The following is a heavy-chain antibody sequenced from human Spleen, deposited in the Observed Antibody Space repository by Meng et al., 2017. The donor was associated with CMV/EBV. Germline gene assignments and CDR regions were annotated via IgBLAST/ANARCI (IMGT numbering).Heavy chain of an antibody. CDR1: GYSFTTYW. Sequence: GGSLRLSCKGSGYSFTTYWIGWVRQMPGKGLEWMGIIYPDDSDTRYSPSFQGQVTISADKSISTAYLQWSSLKASDTAMFYCARHYLGVNYYYYGMGVWGQGTTVTVSS. J-gene: IGHJ6*02. V-gene: IGHV5-51*01. CDR2: IYPDDSDT. D-gene: IGHD3-16*01. CDR3: ARHYLGVNYYYYGMGV.